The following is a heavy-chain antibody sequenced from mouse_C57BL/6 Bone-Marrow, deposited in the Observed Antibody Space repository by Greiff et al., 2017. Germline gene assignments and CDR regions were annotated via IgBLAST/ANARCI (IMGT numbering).Heavy chain of an antibody. Sequence: DVMLVESGGGLVKPGGSLKLSCAASGFTFSSYAMSWVRQTPEKRLEWVATISDGGSYTYYPDNVKGRFTISRDNAKNNLYLQMSHLKSEDTAMYYCARDRNGNYVDYWGQGTTLTVSS. CDR1: GFTFSSYA. J-gene: IGHJ2*01. V-gene: IGHV5-4*01. CDR3: ARDRNGNYVDY. D-gene: IGHD2-1*01. CDR2: ISDGGSYT.